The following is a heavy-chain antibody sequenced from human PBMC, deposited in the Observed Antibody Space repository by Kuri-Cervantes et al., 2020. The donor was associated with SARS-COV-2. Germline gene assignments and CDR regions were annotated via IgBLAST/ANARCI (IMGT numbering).Heavy chain of an antibody. CDR3: AREQGPATALVFSFDY. J-gene: IGHJ4*02. CDR1: GYTFTGYY. Sequence: ASVKVSCKASGYTFTGYYMHWVRQAPGQGLEWMGWINPNSGGTNYAQKFQGRVTMTRNTSISTAYMELSSLRSEDTAVYYCAREQGPATALVFSFDYWGQGTLVTVSS. CDR2: INPNSGGT. D-gene: IGHD2-2*01. V-gene: IGHV1-2*02.